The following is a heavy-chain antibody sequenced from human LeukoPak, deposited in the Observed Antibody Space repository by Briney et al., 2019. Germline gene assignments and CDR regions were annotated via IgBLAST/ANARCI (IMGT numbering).Heavy chain of an antibody. CDR3: ARVVTGIRDNWFDP. J-gene: IGHJ5*02. CDR1: GYTFTGYY. CDR2: INPNSGGT. Sequence: ASVKVSCKASGYTFTGYYIHWVRQAPGQGLEWMGWINPNSGGTNYVQKFQGRVTMTRDTSISTAYMELRSLRSDDTAVYYCARVVTGIRDNWFDPWGQGTLVTVSS. D-gene: IGHD3-10*01. V-gene: IGHV1-2*02.